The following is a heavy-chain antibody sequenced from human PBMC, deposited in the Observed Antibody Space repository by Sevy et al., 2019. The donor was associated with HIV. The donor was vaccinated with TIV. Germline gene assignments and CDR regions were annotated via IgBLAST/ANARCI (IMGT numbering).Heavy chain of an antibody. CDR2: IYYTGST. V-gene: IGHV4-59*01. D-gene: IGHD6-13*01. Sequence: SEILSLTCTVSGGSISNYYWNWIRQPPGKGLEWIGYIYYTGSTDYKPSLKSRVSMSLDTSKNHFSLNLSSLTAADTAVYYCARGGPNQQQLDYFDYWGQGTLVTVSS. J-gene: IGHJ4*02. CDR1: GGSISNYY. CDR3: ARGGPNQQQLDYFDY.